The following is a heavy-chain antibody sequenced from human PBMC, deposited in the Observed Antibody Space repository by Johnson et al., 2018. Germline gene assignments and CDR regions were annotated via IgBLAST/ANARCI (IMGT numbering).Heavy chain of an antibody. D-gene: IGHD1-1*01. CDR3: AKEQIDWNDVDYYGMDV. CDR2: ISGSGGRT. CDR1: GFTFSSYA. V-gene: IGHV3-23*01. Sequence: VRLQESGGGLVQPGGSLRLSCAASGFTFSSYAMSWVRQAPGKGLEWVSAISGSGGRTYSADSGKGRFTISRDNSKNTLYLQMNRLTAEDTAVYYCAKEQIDWNDVDYYGMDVWGQGTTVTVSS. J-gene: IGHJ6*02.